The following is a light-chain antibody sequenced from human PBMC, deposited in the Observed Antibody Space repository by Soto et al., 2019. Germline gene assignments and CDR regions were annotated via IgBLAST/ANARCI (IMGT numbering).Light chain of an antibody. CDR1: SSDVGGYNY. CDR2: DVS. J-gene: IGLJ1*01. V-gene: IGLV2-14*01. Sequence: QSALTQPASVSGSPGQSITISCTGTSSDVGGYNYVSWYQQHPGKAPKLMIYDVSNRPSGVSNRFSGSKSGNTASLTISGLQAEDEADYDCSSYTSISTRLYVFGTGTKLTVL. CDR3: SSYTSISTRLYV.